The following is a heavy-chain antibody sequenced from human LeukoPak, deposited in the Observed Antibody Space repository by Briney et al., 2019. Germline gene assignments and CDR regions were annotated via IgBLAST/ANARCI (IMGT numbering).Heavy chain of an antibody. D-gene: IGHD4-23*01. CDR2: FSGGGGPT. CDR3: AKNGPPSGKMYFDY. CDR1: GFTFSSYA. V-gene: IGHV3-23*01. J-gene: IGHJ4*02. Sequence: PGGSLRLSCAASGFTFSSYAMSWVRQSPGKGLEWVSTFSGGGGPTYYSDSVKGRFTISRDNSKNTLFLQMTSLRAEDTAVYYCAKNGPPSGKMYFDYWGQGALVAVSS.